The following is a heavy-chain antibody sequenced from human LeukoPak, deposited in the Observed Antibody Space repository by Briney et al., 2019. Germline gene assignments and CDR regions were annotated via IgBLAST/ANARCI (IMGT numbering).Heavy chain of an antibody. CDR1: GLSFSRYG. CDR3: ATEDYNASFDY. V-gene: IGHV3-33*01. Sequence: GRSLRLSCVVSGLSFSRYGMHWVRQAPGKGLDWVAVIRYDGDTKYYADSVKGRFAISRDNSKNTLYLQMDSLRAEDTAFYYCATEDYNASFDYWGQGTLSPSPQ. J-gene: IGHJ4*02. CDR2: IRYDGDTK. D-gene: IGHD3-10*01.